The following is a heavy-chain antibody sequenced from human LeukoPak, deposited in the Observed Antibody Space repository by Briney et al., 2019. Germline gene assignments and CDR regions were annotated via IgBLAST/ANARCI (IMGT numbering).Heavy chain of an antibody. D-gene: IGHD6-19*01. CDR3: ASLAGNADY. CDR1: GFTFSDSY. CDR2: ISSSTGSTI. Sequence: PGGSLRLSCAASGFTFSDSYMRWIRQAPGKGLEWVSYISSSTGSTIYYADSVKGRFTISRDNAKNSLYLQMNSLRAEDTAVYYCASLAGNADYWGQGTLVTVSS. J-gene: IGHJ4*02. V-gene: IGHV3-11*01.